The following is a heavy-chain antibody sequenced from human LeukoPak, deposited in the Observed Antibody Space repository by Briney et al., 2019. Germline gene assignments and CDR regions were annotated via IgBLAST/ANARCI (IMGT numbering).Heavy chain of an antibody. CDR1: GYTFTSYW. CDR3: ARASDSHFDY. J-gene: IGHJ4*02. CDR2: IYPGDSDI. D-gene: IGHD3-22*01. V-gene: IGHV5-51*07. Sequence: GESLKISCKGSGYTFTSYWIGWVHQMPGKGLEWMGIIYPGDSDIRYSPSFQGQVTISADKSIKTAYLQWSSLKASDTAMYYCARASDSHFDYWGQGTLVTVSS.